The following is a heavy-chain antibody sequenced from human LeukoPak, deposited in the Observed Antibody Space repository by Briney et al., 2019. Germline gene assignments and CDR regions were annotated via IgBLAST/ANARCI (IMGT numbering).Heavy chain of an antibody. CDR2: IHQSGRT. CDR1: GGSFSGYY. CDR3: AGFIWGIGFDP. Sequence: SETLSLTCTVYGGSFSGYYRTWIRQPPGKGLQWIGEIHQSGRTNSNPSLKSRVTMSVDTSKNHFSLKLTSVTAADTAVYYCAGFIWGIGFDPWGQGTLVTVSS. D-gene: IGHD3-16*01. J-gene: IGHJ5*02. V-gene: IGHV4-34*01.